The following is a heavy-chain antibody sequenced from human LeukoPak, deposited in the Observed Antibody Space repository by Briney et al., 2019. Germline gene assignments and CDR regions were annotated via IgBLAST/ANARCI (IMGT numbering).Heavy chain of an antibody. Sequence: SETLSLTCTVSGYSISSGYYWGWIRQPPGKGLEWIGSIYHSGSTYYNPSLKSRVTISVDTSKNQFSLKLSSVTAAATAVYYCARDRQWLVVSLTPNWFDPLGQGTLVTVSS. J-gene: IGHJ5*02. CDR2: IYHSGST. V-gene: IGHV4-38-2*02. D-gene: IGHD6-19*01. CDR3: ARDRQWLVVSLTPNWFDP. CDR1: GYSISSGYY.